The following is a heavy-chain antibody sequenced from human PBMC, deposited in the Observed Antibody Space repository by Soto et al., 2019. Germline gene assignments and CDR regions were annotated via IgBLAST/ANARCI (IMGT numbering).Heavy chain of an antibody. D-gene: IGHD2-21*02. J-gene: IGHJ4*02. CDR3: ARSAIVVVTAYFDY. CDR2: IYYSGST. Sequence: QVQLQESGPGLVKPSQTLSLTCTVSGGSISSGGYYWSWIRQHPGKGLEWIGYIYYSGSTYYNPALKSRVTISVDTSKNQSSLKLSSVTAADTAVYYCARSAIVVVTAYFDYWGQGTLVTVSS. CDR1: GGSISSGGYY. V-gene: IGHV4-31*03.